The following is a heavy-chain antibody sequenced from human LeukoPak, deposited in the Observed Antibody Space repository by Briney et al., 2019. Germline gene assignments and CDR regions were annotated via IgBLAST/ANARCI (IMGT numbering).Heavy chain of an antibody. D-gene: IGHD1-26*01. Sequence: GGSLRLSCAASGFAFSSYWVHWVRQAPGKGLVWVSPINSDGSSTSYADSVKGRFTISRDNAKNTLSLQMNSLRAEDTAVYYCARVGGSNAFDIWGQGTMVIVSS. CDR2: INSDGSST. CDR3: ARVGGSNAFDI. J-gene: IGHJ3*02. CDR1: GFAFSSYW. V-gene: IGHV3-74*01.